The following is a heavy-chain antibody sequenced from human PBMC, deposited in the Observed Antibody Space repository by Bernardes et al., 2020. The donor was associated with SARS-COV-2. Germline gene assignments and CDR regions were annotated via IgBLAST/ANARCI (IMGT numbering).Heavy chain of an antibody. CDR1: GFTFSDYG. Sequence: GGSLRLSCEASGFTFSDYGMSWFRQAPGKGLEWVSFIRSYAYGGTIEYAASVKGRFTISRDDSKSIAYLQMNSLQTEDTATYYCGRGYTYGPDYWGQGTLVTVSS. J-gene: IGHJ4*02. V-gene: IGHV3-49*03. D-gene: IGHD5-18*01. CDR2: IRSYAYGGTI. CDR3: GRGYTYGPDY.